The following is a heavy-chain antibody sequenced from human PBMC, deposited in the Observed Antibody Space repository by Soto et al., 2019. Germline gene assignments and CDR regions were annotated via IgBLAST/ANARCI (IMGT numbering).Heavy chain of an antibody. J-gene: IGHJ4*02. CDR3: VRGVVVVVGSTAENFDH. Sequence: SGGSLRLSCVTSGFTFTKYSMNWVRQAPGKGLEWVSYISYSGETKYYADSLKDRYAISRDDAKNSVYLQMNSLRDEDTAFYYCVRGVVVVVGSTAENFDHWGQGTLVTVSS. CDR2: ISYSGETK. D-gene: IGHD2-15*01. CDR1: GFTFTKYS. V-gene: IGHV3-48*02.